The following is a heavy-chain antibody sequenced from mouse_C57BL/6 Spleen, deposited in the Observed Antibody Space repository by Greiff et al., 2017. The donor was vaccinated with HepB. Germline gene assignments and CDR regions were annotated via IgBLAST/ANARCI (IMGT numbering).Heavy chain of an antibody. CDR3: ARSENYSGSRLYYFDY. CDR2: IHPNSGST. Sequence: QVQLQQPGAELVKPGASVKLSCKASGYTFTSYWMHWVKQRPGQGLEWIGMIHPNSGSTNYNEKVKSKATLTVDKSSSTAYMQLSSLTSEDSAVYYCARSENYSGSRLYYFDYWGQGTTLTVSS. J-gene: IGHJ2*01. D-gene: IGHD1-1*01. V-gene: IGHV1-64*01. CDR1: GYTFTSYW.